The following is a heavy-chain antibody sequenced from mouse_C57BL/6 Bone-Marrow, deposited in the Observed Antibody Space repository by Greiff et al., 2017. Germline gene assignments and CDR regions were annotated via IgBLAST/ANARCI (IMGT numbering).Heavy chain of an antibody. CDR1: GYTFTSYW. V-gene: IGHV1-50*01. CDR3: ARRWDMDY. D-gene: IGHD1-1*02. CDR2: IDPSDSYT. Sequence: VQLQQPGAELVKPGASVKLSCKASGYTFTSYWMQWVKQRPGQGLEWIGEIDPSDSYTNYNQKFKGKATLTVDTSSSTAYMQLSSLTSEASAVYYCARRWDMDYWGQGTSVTVSS. J-gene: IGHJ4*01.